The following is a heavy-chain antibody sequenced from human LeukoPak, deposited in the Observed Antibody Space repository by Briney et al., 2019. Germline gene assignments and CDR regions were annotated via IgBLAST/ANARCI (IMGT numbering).Heavy chain of an antibody. J-gene: IGHJ4*02. Sequence: SETLSLTCAVSGYSITSGYYWGWIRQPPGTGLEWIGSIYHSGSTYYNPSLKSRLTISVDKSKNQFSLKLSSVTAADTAVYDCSRVYYGSGSSDYWGQGTQLTVSS. CDR3: SRVYYGSGSSDY. CDR2: IYHSGST. CDR1: GYSITSGYY. D-gene: IGHD3-10*01. V-gene: IGHV4-38-2*01.